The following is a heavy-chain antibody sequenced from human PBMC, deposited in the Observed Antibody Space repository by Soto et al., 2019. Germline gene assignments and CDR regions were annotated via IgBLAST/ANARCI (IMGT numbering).Heavy chain of an antibody. CDR2: IRSKGYGGTT. CDR1: GFTFGDFG. D-gene: IGHD2-2*01. CDR3: ASLTSWSQEYYYGMDV. Sequence: GGSLRLSCTGSGFTFGDFGMSWFRQAPGKGLEWLSFIRSKGYGGTTESAASVRGRFITSRDDSKSIAYLQMNSLKTEDTAVYYCASLTSWSQEYYYGMDVWGQGTAVTVSS. V-gene: IGHV3-49*03. J-gene: IGHJ6*02.